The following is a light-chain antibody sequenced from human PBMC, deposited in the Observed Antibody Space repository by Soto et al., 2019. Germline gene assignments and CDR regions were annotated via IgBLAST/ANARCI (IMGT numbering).Light chain of an antibody. CDR1: QSLVHSTGNTF. V-gene: IGKV2-30*02. CDR3: MQSTDWVYS. J-gene: IGKJ2*01. Sequence: EVVLTQSPVSLPVSLGRPASISCRSSQSLVHSTGNTFFSWFVQRPGQPPGRLVYKVSNRASGVPDRVSGSGSGTDFTLQIARVEAEDVGVYCCMQSTDWVYSFGQGA. CDR2: KVS.